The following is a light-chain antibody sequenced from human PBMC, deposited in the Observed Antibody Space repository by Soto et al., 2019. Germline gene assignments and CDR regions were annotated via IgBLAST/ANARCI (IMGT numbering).Light chain of an antibody. CDR2: KAF. CDR3: QQYNTYPLP. J-gene: IGKJ4*01. CDR1: QSISTW. Sequence: DIQMTQSPSTLSASVGDRVTITCRASQSISTWLAWYQQKPGKAPKLLIYKAFSLESGVSSRFSGSGSGTEFTLTISSLQPDDFATYYCQQYNTYPLPFGGGTTVEIK. V-gene: IGKV1-5*03.